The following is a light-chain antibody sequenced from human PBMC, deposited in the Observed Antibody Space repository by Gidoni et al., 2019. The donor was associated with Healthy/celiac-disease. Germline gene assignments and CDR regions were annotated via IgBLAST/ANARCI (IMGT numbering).Light chain of an antibody. Sequence: ELVLTQSPGTLALSPGERATLSCRASQSVSSSYLAWYQQKPGQAPRLLIYGASSRATGIPDRFSGSGYGTDFTLTISRLEPEDFAVYYCQQYGSSLTWTFXQXTKVXIK. J-gene: IGKJ1*01. CDR3: QQYGSSLTWT. CDR1: QSVSSSY. V-gene: IGKV3-20*01. CDR2: GAS.